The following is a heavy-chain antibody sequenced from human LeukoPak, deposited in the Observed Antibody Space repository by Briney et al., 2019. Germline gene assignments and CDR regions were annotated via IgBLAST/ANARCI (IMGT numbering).Heavy chain of an antibody. D-gene: IGHD5-18*01. CDR2: VSGSGAST. CDR1: GFTFSSYA. J-gene: IGHJ3*02. Sequence: GGSLRLSCAASGFTFSSYAMSWVRQAPGKGLEWVSAVSGSGASTYYADSVKGRFIISRDNSRNTLYLQMSSLRAEDTAVYYCARPTKTAMVNGAFDIWGQGTMVTVPS. CDR3: ARPTKTAMVNGAFDI. V-gene: IGHV3-23*01.